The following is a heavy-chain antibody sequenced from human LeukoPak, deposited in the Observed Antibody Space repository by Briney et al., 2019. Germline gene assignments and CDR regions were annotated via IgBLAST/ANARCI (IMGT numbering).Heavy chain of an antibody. CDR2: ISGYNGNT. V-gene: IGHV1-18*01. CDR1: GYTFTRYG. D-gene: IGHD3-10*01. CDR3: ARDSLYYGSGSYLGFDP. J-gene: IGHJ5*02. Sequence: ASVKVSCKASGYTFTRYGISWVRQAPGQGLEWMGWISGYNGNTNYAEKLQGRVTTTTDTSTSTVYMELRSLRSDDTAVYYCARDSLYYGSGSYLGFDPWGQGTLVTVSS.